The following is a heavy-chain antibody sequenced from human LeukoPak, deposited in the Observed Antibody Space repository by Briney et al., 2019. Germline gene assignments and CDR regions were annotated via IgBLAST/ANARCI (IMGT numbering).Heavy chain of an antibody. CDR2: ISYSGST. Sequence: SETLSLTCAVSGFSISSSDYYWSWIRQHPTKGLEWIGYISYSGSTYYNPSLKSRVTILVDTSKNHFSLRLSSVTAADTAVYYCARNFDSYNAFDIWGQGTLVTVSS. D-gene: IGHD3-22*01. V-gene: IGHV4-31*11. CDR3: ARNFDSYNAFDI. CDR1: GFSISSSDYY. J-gene: IGHJ3*02.